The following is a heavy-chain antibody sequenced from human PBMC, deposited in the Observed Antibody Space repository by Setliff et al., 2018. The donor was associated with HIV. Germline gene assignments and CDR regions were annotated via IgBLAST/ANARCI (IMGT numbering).Heavy chain of an antibody. CDR3: ARLTYYYDTSGPAAAFDI. V-gene: IGHV4-34*01. J-gene: IGHJ3*02. Sequence: PSETLSLTCAVYGESFNTYFWSWIRQPPGKGLEWIGQINHSGSTNYNPSLRSRVTISVDTSKNQLSLKLTSVTAADTAVYYCARLTYYYDTSGPAAAFDIWGQGTMVTVSS. CDR1: GESFNTYF. CDR2: INHSGST. D-gene: IGHD3-22*01.